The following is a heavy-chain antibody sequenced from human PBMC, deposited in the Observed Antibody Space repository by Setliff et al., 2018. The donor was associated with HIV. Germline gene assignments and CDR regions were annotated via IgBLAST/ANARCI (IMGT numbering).Heavy chain of an antibody. J-gene: IGHJ4*02. CDR3: AAWGPRYSYAPYFFDS. Sequence: PSETLSLTCAVSNGSFIGYYWTWIRQPPGKGLEWIGEINDSGSTNYSPSLKSRVTISVDASRNQFSLRLSSVTAADTAVYYCAAWGPRYSYAPYFFDSWGQGTLVTVSS. CDR2: INDSGST. CDR1: NGSFIGYY. V-gene: IGHV4-34*01. D-gene: IGHD5-18*01.